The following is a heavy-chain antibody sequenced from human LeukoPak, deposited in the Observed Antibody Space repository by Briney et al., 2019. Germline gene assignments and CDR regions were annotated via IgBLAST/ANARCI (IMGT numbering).Heavy chain of an antibody. J-gene: IGHJ4*02. CDR1: GFTFDDYS. CDR2: ISWNSGSI. D-gene: IGHD3-9*01. CDR3: AKGLRYFDWPGPFDY. V-gene: IGHV3-9*01. Sequence: GGSLRLSCAASGFTFDDYSMHWVRQAPGKGLEWVSGISWNSGSIGYADSVKGRFTISRDNAKNSLHLQMNSLRAEDTALYYCAKGLRYFDWPGPFDYWGQGTLVTVSS.